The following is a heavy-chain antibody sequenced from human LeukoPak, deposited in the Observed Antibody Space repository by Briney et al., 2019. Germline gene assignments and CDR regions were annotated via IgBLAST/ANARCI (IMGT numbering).Heavy chain of an antibody. D-gene: IGHD3-3*01. CDR1: GGTFSSYA. CDR3: ARTRITIFGAVAEWSWFDP. V-gene: IGHV1-69*13. J-gene: IGHJ5*02. CDR2: IIPIFGTA. Sequence: SVKVSCKASGGTFSSYAISWVRQAPGQGLEWMGGIIPIFGTANYAQKFQGRVTITADESTSTAYMELSSLRSEDTAVYYCARTRITIFGAVAEWSWFDPWGQGTLVTVSS.